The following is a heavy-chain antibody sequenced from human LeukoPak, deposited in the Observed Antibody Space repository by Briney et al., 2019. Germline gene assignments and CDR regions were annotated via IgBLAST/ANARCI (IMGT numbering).Heavy chain of an antibody. V-gene: IGHV3-15*01. J-gene: IGHJ4*02. CDR3: TTDLTLSSSWYWSLWVSDRFDY. D-gene: IGHD6-13*01. CDR1: GFTFSNAW. Sequence: GGSLRLSCAASGFTFSNAWMGWVRQAPGKGLEWVGRIKSKTDGGTTDYAAPVKGRFTISRDDSKNTLYLQMNSLKTEDTAVYYCTTDLTLSSSWYWSLWVSDRFDYWGQGTLVTVSS. CDR2: IKSKTDGGTT.